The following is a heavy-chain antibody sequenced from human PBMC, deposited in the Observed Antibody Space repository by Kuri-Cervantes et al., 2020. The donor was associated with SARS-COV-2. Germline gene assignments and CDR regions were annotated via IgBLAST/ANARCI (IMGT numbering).Heavy chain of an antibody. CDR3: AREEWLHIHDAFDI. D-gene: IGHD5-24*01. CDR1: GFTFSSYS. CDR2: ISSSSTI. Sequence: LSLTCAASGFTFSSYSMNWVRQAPGKGLEWVSYISSSSTIYYADSVKGRFTISRDNAKNSLYLQMNSLRAEDTAVYYCAREEWLHIHDAFDIWGQGTMVTVSS. V-gene: IGHV3-48*01. J-gene: IGHJ3*02.